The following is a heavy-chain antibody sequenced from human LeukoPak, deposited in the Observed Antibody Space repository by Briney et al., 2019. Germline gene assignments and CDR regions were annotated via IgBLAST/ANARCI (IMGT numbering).Heavy chain of an antibody. Sequence: GGSLRPSCAASGFTFSNYGMHWVRQARGKGLEWVAVISSDGSNKYYADSVKGRFTISRDNSKNTLFLQMNSLRAEDTAVYYCAKDGLWFGDLTYFDYWGQGTLVTVSS. V-gene: IGHV3-30*18. D-gene: IGHD3-10*01. J-gene: IGHJ4*02. CDR1: GFTFSNYG. CDR3: AKDGLWFGDLTYFDY. CDR2: ISSDGSNK.